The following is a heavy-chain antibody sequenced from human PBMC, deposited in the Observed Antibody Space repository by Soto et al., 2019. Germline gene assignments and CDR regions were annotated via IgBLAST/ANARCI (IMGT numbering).Heavy chain of an antibody. CDR1: GGSFSGYY. CDR3: ARGLTYYYDSTSYALDY. V-gene: IGHV4-34*01. J-gene: IGHJ4*02. CDR2: INHRGST. Sequence: QVQLQQWGAGLLKPAETLSLTCGVYGGSFSGYYWTWIRQPPGKGLEWIGEINHRGSTNYNPSLKRRLAISVDTSTNHFSLRLSSVTAADTAVYYCARGLTYYYDSTSYALDYWGPGTLVTVSS. D-gene: IGHD3-22*01.